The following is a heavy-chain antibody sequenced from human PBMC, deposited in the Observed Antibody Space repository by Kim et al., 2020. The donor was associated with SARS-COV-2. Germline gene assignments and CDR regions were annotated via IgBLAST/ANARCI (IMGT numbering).Heavy chain of an antibody. J-gene: IGHJ1*01. D-gene: IGHD3-9*01. V-gene: IGHV4-39*07. CDR1: GGSISSSGYL. Sequence: SETLSLICTVTGGSISSSGYLWAWIRQSPGMGLEWLASVSYSGATYYNPSLQSRGTISKDTSKNQFFLKVKSVTAADTAMYYCALYSNYDWLLRHWGQGT. CDR3: ALYSNYDWLLRH. CDR2: VSYSGAT.